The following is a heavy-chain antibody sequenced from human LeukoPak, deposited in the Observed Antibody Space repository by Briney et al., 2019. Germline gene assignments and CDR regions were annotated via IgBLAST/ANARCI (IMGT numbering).Heavy chain of an antibody. Sequence: GGSLRLSCAASGFTFSSYGMHWVRQAPGKGLEWVAFIRYDGSNKYYADSVKGRFTISRDNSKNTLYLQMNSLRAEDTAVYYCARQGIAAVQRDYWGQGTLVTVSS. CDR3: ARQGIAAVQRDY. CDR1: GFTFSSYG. CDR2: IRYDGSNK. D-gene: IGHD6-13*01. J-gene: IGHJ4*02. V-gene: IGHV3-30*02.